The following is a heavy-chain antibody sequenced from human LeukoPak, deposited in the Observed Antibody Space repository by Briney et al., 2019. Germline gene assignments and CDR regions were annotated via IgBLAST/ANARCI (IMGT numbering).Heavy chain of an antibody. V-gene: IGHV4-30-2*03. J-gene: IGHJ4*02. D-gene: IGHD6-25*01. CDR1: GGSTSSGGYY. CDR3: ARHTPKRLSDFDY. CDR2: IYHSGST. Sequence: SETLSLTCTVSGGSTSSGGYYWSWIRQPPGKGLEWIGYIYHSGSTYYNPSLKSRVTISVDTSKNQFSLKLTSVTAADTAVYYCARHTPKRLSDFDYWGQGTLVTVSS.